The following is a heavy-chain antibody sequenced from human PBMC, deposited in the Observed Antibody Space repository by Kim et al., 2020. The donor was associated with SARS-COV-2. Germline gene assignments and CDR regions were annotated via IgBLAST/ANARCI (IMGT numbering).Heavy chain of an antibody. Sequence: PSLKSRVTISVDTSKNQFSLKLSSVTAADTAVYYCARGSYIVATTQHFDYWGQGTLVTVSS. J-gene: IGHJ4*02. CDR3: ARGSYIVATTQHFDY. D-gene: IGHD5-12*01. V-gene: IGHV4-34*01.